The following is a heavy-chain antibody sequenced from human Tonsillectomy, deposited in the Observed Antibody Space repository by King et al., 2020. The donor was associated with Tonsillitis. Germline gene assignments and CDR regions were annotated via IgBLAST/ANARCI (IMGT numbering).Heavy chain of an antibody. CDR3: ARDPYGSGPDY. D-gene: IGHD3-10*01. J-gene: IGHJ4*02. Sequence: QLQESGPGLVKPSETLSLTCTVSGGSISSYYWSWIRQPPGKGLEWIGYIYYSGSTNYNPSLKSRVTISVDTSKNQFSLKLSSVTAADTAVYYCARDPYGSGPDYWGQGTLVTVSS. V-gene: IGHV4-59*01. CDR2: IYYSGST. CDR1: GGSISSYY.